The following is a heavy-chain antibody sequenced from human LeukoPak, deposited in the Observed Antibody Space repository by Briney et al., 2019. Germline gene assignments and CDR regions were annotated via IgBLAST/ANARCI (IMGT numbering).Heavy chain of an antibody. CDR3: ARAGDTAMVVDV. D-gene: IGHD5-18*01. CDR2: INPNSGGT. Sequence: ASVKVSCKASGYTFTGYYMHRVRQAPGQGLEWMGWINPNSGGTNYAQKFQGRVTMTRDTSISTAYMELSRLRSDDTAVYYCARAGDTAMVVDVWGQGTTVTVSS. CDR1: GYTFTGYY. J-gene: IGHJ6*02. V-gene: IGHV1-2*02.